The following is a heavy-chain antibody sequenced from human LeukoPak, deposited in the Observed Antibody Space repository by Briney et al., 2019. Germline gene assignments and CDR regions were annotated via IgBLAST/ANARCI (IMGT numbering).Heavy chain of an antibody. CDR2: VSSRGTTT. CDR1: GFTISDYS. D-gene: IGHD2-2*01. V-gene: IGHV3-48*02. J-gene: IGHJ6*04. Sequence: GGSLRLSCAASGFTISDYSMNWVRQAPGKGLEWISYVSSRGTTTYYSDSVKGRFTVTRDNVESSLFLQMNGLRNGDTATYYCARVQGVCTSTTCYLGNVDVWGKGTMVSVSS. CDR3: ARVQGVCTSTTCYLGNVDV.